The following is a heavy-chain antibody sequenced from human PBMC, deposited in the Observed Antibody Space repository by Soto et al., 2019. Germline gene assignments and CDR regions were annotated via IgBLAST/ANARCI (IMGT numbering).Heavy chain of an antibody. CDR1: GLSISSYS. V-gene: IGHV3-21*01. D-gene: IGHD5-18*01. J-gene: IGHJ4*02. Sequence: GGSLRLSCAASGLSISSYSMNWVRQAPGKGLEWVSSISSSSSYIYYADSVKGRFTISRDNAKNSLYLQMNSLRAEDTAVYYCARDQPGYSYGYGLGYWGQGP. CDR2: ISSSSSYI. CDR3: ARDQPGYSYGYGLGY.